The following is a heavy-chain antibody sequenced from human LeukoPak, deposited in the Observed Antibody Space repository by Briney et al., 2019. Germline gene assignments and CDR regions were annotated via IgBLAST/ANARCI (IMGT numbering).Heavy chain of an antibody. J-gene: IGHJ6*03. CDR3: ARVASPYYDFWSGYYGGYYYYMDV. D-gene: IGHD3-3*01. Sequence: GASVKVSCKASGYTFTSYYMHWVRQAPGQGLEWMGIINPIGGSTSYAQKFQGRVTMTRDTSTSTVYMELSSLRSEDTAVYYCARVASPYYDFWSGYYGGYYYYMDVWGKGTTVTVSS. V-gene: IGHV1-46*01. CDR2: INPIGGST. CDR1: GYTFTSYY.